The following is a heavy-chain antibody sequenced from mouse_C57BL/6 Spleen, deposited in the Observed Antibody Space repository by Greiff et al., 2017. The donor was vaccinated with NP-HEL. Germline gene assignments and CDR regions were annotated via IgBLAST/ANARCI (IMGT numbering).Heavy chain of an antibody. CDR3: ARDTAYYGHYAMDY. CDR2: ISDGGSYT. CDR1: GFTFSSYA. J-gene: IGHJ4*01. Sequence: DVQLQESGGGLVKPGGSLKLSCAASGFTFSSYAMSWVRQTPEKRLEWVATISDGGSYTYYPDTVKGRFTISRDNAKNNLYLQMSHLKSEDTAMYYCARDTAYYGHYAMDYWGQGTSVTVSS. D-gene: IGHD1-1*01. V-gene: IGHV5-4*01.